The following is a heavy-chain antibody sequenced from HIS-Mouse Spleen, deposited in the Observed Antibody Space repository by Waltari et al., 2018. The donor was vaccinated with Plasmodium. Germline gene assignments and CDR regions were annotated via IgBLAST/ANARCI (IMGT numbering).Heavy chain of an antibody. D-gene: IGHD2-15*01. CDR2: INHSGST. J-gene: IGHJ4*02. Sequence: QVQLQPWGAGLLKPSETLSLTCAVYGGSFSGYYWSWIRQPPGKGLEWIGEINHSGSTNYNPSLKSRVTISVDTSKNQFSLKLSSVTAADTAVYYCARGVGYCSGGSCDHYFDYWGQGTLVTVSS. CDR3: ARGVGYCSGGSCDHYFDY. CDR1: GGSFSGYY. V-gene: IGHV4-34*01.